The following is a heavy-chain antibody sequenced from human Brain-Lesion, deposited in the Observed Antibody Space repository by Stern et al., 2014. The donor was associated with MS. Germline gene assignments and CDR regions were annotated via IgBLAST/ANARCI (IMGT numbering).Heavy chain of an antibody. V-gene: IGHV1-3*01. CDR3: ARDDHRDSSGHYAPFDY. CDR2: INGVDDKT. D-gene: IGHD3-22*01. J-gene: IGHJ4*02. Sequence: GESGAEVKKPGASVKVSCKASGYTFIRYAMQWVRQAPGQRLEWMGRINGVDDKTKYSHKFQGRVTITRDTSANTVYMELSSLRSEDTAVYYCARDDHRDSSGHYAPFDYWGQGTRVTVSS. CDR1: GYTFIRYA.